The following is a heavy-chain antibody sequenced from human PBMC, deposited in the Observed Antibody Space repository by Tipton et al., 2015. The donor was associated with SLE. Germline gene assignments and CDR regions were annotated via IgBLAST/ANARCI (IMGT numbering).Heavy chain of an antibody. D-gene: IGHD1-26*01. CDR3: ARQYGRGAFDI. CDR1: GGSTSSYY. V-gene: IGHV4-59*08. CDR2: IYYSGST. J-gene: IGHJ3*02. Sequence: TLSLTCTVSGGSTSSYYWSWIRQPPGKGLEWIGYIYYSGSTNYNPSLKSRVTTSVDTSKNQFSLKLSSVTAADTAVYYCARQYGRGAFDIWGQGTMVTVSS.